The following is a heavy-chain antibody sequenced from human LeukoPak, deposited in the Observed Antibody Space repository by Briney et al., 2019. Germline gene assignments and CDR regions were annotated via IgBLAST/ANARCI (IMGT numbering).Heavy chain of an antibody. CDR2: INPNSGVT. J-gene: IGHJ6*02. V-gene: IGHV1-2*02. CDR1: GYTFTGYY. D-gene: IGHD2-8*01. Sequence: ASVKVSCKASGYTFTGYYMHWVRQAPGQGLEWMGGINPNSGVTNYAHKFQVRVTMTRDTSISTAYMELSRLRSDDTAVYYCARDLPPGVYAIGNGYYYYYGMDVWGQGTTVTVSS. CDR3: ARDLPPGVYAIGNGYYYYYGMDV.